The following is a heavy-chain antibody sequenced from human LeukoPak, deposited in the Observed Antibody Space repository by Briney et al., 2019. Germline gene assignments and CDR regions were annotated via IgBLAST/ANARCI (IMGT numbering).Heavy chain of an antibody. Sequence: GGSLRLSCAASGFTFSSYEMNWVRQAPGKGLEWVSYISSSGSTIYYADSVRGRFTISRDNAKNSLYLQMNSLRAEDTAVYYCARPYGSGSFPVRYWGQGTLVTVSS. CDR1: GFTFSSYE. V-gene: IGHV3-48*03. D-gene: IGHD3-10*01. J-gene: IGHJ4*02. CDR2: ISSSGSTI. CDR3: ARPYGSGSFPVRY.